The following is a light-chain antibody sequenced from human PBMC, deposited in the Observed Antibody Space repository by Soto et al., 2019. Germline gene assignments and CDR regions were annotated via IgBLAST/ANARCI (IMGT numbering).Light chain of an antibody. CDR1: QDITSW. Sequence: DIQMTQSPSSVSASVGDRVTITCRASQDITSWLAWYQQKPGKAPKLLINDASSLQSGVPSRFSGSGSGTDFTLTISSLQPEDFATYYCQQANFFPPTFGPGTKVDIK. J-gene: IGKJ3*01. V-gene: IGKV1D-12*01. CDR2: DAS. CDR3: QQANFFPPT.